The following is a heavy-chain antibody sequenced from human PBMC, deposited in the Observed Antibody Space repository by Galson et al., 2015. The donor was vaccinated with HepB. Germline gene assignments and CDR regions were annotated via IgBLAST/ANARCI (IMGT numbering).Heavy chain of an antibody. J-gene: IGHJ4*02. CDR3: VKVNYGSGTYHDY. D-gene: IGHD3-10*01. CDR2: ISGDGRST. V-gene: IGHV3-64D*06. Sequence: SLRLSCAGSGFTFSHYALHWVRQAPGKGLEFVSAISGDGRSTHYADSVKGRFIISRDNSKNTLFFQMSSLRFEDTAVYYCVKVNYGSGTYHDYWGQGTLVTVSS. CDR1: GFTFSHYA.